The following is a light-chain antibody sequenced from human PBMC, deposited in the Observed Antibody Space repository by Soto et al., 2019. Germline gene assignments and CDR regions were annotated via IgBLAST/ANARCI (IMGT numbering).Light chain of an antibody. CDR1: QSISSY. J-gene: IGKJ1*01. V-gene: IGKV1-39*01. CDR2: AAS. Sequence: DIQMTQSPSSLSASVGDRVTITCRASQSISSYLNWYQQKPGKAPKLLIYAASSLHSGVTSRFSGSGSGTDFTLTVSSLQPEDFATYYCQQSYSTPRTFGQGTKVEMK. CDR3: QQSYSTPRT.